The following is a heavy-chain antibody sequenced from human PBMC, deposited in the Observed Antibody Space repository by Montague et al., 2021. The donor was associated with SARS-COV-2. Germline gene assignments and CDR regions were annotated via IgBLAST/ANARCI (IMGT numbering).Heavy chain of an antibody. J-gene: IGHJ4*02. CDR1: SGSIISSGYY. V-gene: IGHV4-39*02. Sequence: SETLSLTCSVSSGSIISSGYYWGWIRQPPGKELEWIGNIYYSGTTYYNPSLQSRGTISVDTSKNHWSLRLSSVTAADTAVYFCARGMIRGVTTPFDYWGQGSLVTVSS. CDR3: ARGMIRGVTTPFDY. CDR2: IYYSGTT. D-gene: IGHD3-10*01.